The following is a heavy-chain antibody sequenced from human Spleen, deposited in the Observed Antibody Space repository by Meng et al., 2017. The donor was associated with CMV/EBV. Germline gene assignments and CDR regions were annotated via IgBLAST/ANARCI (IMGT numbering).Heavy chain of an antibody. D-gene: IGHD2-2*01. V-gene: IGHV1-69*02. CDR1: FSSYT. J-gene: IGHJ5*02. CDR3: ARALRSIVVVPAADRWFDP. CDR2: IIPILSIA. Sequence: FSSYTLSWVRQAPGQGLEWMGRIIPILSIANYAQKFQGRVTITADKSTSTAYMELSSLRSEDTAVYYCARALRSIVVVPAADRWFDPWGQGTLVTVSS.